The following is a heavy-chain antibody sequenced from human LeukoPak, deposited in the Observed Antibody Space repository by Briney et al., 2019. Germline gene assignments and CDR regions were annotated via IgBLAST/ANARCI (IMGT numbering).Heavy chain of an antibody. CDR3: ARDIRGNYFDS. Sequence: PGGPLRLSRVASGFIFDDSLMHWVRHAPGKGLEWMSLISRDGSTPYYADSVKGRFTISRDNSKNSLFLQMNSLTPEDTGVYYCARDIRGNYFDSWGQGTLVTVSS. J-gene: IGHJ4*02. D-gene: IGHD3-16*01. V-gene: IGHV3-43*01. CDR2: ISRDGSTP. CDR1: GFIFDDSL.